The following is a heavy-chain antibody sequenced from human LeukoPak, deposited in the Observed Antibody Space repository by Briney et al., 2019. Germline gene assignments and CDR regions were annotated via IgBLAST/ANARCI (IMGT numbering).Heavy chain of an antibody. V-gene: IGHV3-74*01. CDR1: GFTFSTYS. CDR3: AHHSNYVALHEY. CDR2: IKPDGGDT. Sequence: GGSLRLSCAASGFTFSTYSTHWVRQAPGKGLVWVSYIKPDGGDTTYADSVKGRFTISRDNAKNTPYLQMNSLRAEDTAVYYCAHHSNYVALHEYWGQGTLVTVSS. D-gene: IGHD4-11*01. J-gene: IGHJ4*02.